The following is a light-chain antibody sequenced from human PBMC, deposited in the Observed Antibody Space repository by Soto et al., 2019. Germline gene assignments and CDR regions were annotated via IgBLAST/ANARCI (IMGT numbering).Light chain of an antibody. CDR3: QQRSNGFT. J-gene: IGKJ3*01. V-gene: IGKV3-11*01. CDR1: QSVSSY. Sequence: EIVLTQSPATLSLSPGERATLSCRASQSVSSYLAWYQQKPGQAPRLLIYDASNRPNGIPARFSGSGSGTDFTRTLTSLEPEDFAVSCWQQRSNGFTVGAGTKVDT. CDR2: DAS.